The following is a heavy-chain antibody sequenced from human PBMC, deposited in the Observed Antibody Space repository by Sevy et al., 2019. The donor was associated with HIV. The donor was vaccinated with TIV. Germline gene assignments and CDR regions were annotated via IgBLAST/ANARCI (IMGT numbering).Heavy chain of an antibody. D-gene: IGHD3-22*01. J-gene: IGHJ4*02. Sequence: ASVKVSCKVSGYIFTELSMHWVRQAPGKELEWMGGFDPEDGEKIYEQKFQGRVTMTEDTSTDTAYMDVRSLKSDDTAVDYWATDSGVLKGRYCDSGGYYLDYWGQGTLVTVSS. V-gene: IGHV1-24*01. CDR1: GYIFTELS. CDR3: ATDSGVLKGRYCDSGGYYLDY. CDR2: FDPEDGEK.